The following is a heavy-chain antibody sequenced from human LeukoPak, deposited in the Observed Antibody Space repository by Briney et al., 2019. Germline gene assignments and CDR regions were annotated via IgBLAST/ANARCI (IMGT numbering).Heavy chain of an antibody. Sequence: QPRGSLRLSCAASGFTFSGSAMHWVRQASGKGLEWVGRIRSKANSYATAYAASVKGRFTISRDDSKNTAYLQMNSLKTEDTAVYYCTSQGYCSGGSCYGRGYYYYYYMDVWGKGTTVTVSS. CDR2: IRSKANSYAT. J-gene: IGHJ6*03. V-gene: IGHV3-73*01. CDR3: TSQGYCSGGSCYGRGYYYYYYMDV. CDR1: GFTFSGSA. D-gene: IGHD2-15*01.